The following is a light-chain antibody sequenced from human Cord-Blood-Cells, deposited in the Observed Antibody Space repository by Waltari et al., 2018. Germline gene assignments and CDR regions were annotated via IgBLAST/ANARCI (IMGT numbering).Light chain of an antibody. CDR3: CSYAGSSTYV. V-gene: IGLV2-23*02. CDR1: SRDVGGYNL. CDR2: EVS. J-gene: IGLJ1*01. Sequence: QSGLTQPPSVFGSPGKSITIYCTGSSRDVGGYNLFSLYQQHTGKAPKLMIYEVSKRPSGVSNRFSGSKSGNTTSLTISGLQAEDEADYYCCSYAGSSTYVFGTGTKVTVL.